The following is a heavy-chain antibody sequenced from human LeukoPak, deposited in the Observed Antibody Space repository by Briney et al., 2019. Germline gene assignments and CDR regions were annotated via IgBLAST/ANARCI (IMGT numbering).Heavy chain of an antibody. CDR3: ASVVEAYYYYYGMDV. Sequence: ASVKVSCKASGGTFSSYAISWVRQAPGQGLEWMGRIIPILGIANYAQKFQGRVTITADKSTSTAYMELSSLRSEDTAVYYCASVVEAYYYYYGMDVWGQGTTVTVSS. D-gene: IGHD5-24*01. CDR2: IIPILGIA. CDR1: GGTFSSYA. V-gene: IGHV1-69*04. J-gene: IGHJ6*02.